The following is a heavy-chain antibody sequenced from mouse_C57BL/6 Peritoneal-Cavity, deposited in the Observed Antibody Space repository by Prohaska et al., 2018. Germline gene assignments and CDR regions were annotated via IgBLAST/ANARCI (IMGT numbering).Heavy chain of an antibody. V-gene: IGHV5-4*01. CDR1: GFTFSSYA. D-gene: IGHD2-5*01. J-gene: IGHJ4*01. CDR3: ARDHYSNYVDAMDY. CDR2: ISDGGSYT. Sequence: EVQLVESGGGLVKPGGSLKLSCAASGFTFSSYAMSWVRPTPEKRLECVATISDGGSYTYYPDNVKGRFTISRDNAKNNLYLQMSHLKSEDTAMYYCARDHYSNYVDAMDYWGQGTSVTVSS.